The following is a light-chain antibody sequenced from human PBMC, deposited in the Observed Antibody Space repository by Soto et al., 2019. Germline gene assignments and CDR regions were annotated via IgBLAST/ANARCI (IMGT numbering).Light chain of an antibody. J-gene: IGKJ2*01. Sequence: DIKMTQSPSTLSAYVGDRVTITCRASQSINRWLAWYQQKPGKAPKLLIYKASSLESGVPSRFSGGGIGTEFSLSISSLQPDDFATYYCQQYRNYPYIFGQGTKVDI. CDR3: QQYRNYPYI. CDR2: KAS. CDR1: QSINRW. V-gene: IGKV1-5*03.